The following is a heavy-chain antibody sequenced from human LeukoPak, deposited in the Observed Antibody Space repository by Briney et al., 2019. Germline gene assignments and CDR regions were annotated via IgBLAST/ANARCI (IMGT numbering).Heavy chain of an antibody. J-gene: IGHJ4*02. V-gene: IGHV3-15*01. D-gene: IGHD3-9*01. CDR2: IKSKTDGGTT. Sequence: GGSLRLSCAGSGFTFSNAWMNWVRQAPGKGLEWVGRIKSKTDGGTTEYAAPVKGRFTISRDDSKNTLYLQMNSLKTEDTAVYYCSTARDPGYYPDYWGQGTLVTVSS. CDR3: STARDPGYYPDY. CDR1: GFTFSNAW.